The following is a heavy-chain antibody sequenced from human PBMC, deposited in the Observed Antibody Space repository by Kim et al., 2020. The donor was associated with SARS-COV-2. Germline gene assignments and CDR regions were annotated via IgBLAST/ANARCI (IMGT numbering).Heavy chain of an antibody. Sequence: GGSLRLSCAASGFSFRTYNMNWVRQAPGKGLEWVSYITTDSDSLYYADSVKGRFTISRDNAKNSLYLQMNSLTDEDTAVYYCARGARYSDLWGRGTTVTVSS. V-gene: IGHV3-48*02. CDR1: GFSFRTYN. J-gene: IGHJ6*02. CDR3: ARGARYSDL. CDR2: ITTDSDSL. D-gene: IGHD1-20*01.